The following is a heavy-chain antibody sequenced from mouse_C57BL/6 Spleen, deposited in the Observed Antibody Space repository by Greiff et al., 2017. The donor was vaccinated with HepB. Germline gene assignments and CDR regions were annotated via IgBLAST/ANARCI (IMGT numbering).Heavy chain of an antibody. CDR1: GYTFTSYG. CDR2: IYPRSGNT. J-gene: IGHJ4*01. CDR3: ARSSSGYYVFMDY. D-gene: IGHD2-3*01. V-gene: IGHV1-81*01. Sequence: QVQLKESGAELARPGASVKLSCKASGYTFTSYGISWVKQRTGQGLEWIGEIYPRSGNTYYNEKFKGKATLTADKSSSTAYMELRSLTSEDSAVYFCARSSSGYYVFMDYWGQGTSVTVSS.